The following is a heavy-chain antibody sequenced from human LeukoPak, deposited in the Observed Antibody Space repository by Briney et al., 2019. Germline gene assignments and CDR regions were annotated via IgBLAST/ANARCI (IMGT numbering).Heavy chain of an antibody. CDR1: GFTSSSYA. D-gene: IGHD1-26*01. CDR2: ISGSGGST. Sequence: PGGSLRLSCAASGFTSSSYAMSWVRQAPGKGLEWVSAISGSGGSTYYADSVKGRFTISRDNSKNTLYLQVNSLRAEDTAVYYCAKGGKWDVTPFDYWGQGTLVTVSS. J-gene: IGHJ4*02. V-gene: IGHV3-23*01. CDR3: AKGGKWDVTPFDY.